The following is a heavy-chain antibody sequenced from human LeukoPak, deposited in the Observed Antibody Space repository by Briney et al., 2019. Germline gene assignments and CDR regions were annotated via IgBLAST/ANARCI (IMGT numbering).Heavy chain of an antibody. J-gene: IGHJ4*02. Sequence: GASVKVSCKASGYTFTSYGISWVRQAPGQGLEWMGWVSGYNVNTNYAQKLQGRVTMTTDTITSTAYMELRSLRSDDTAVYYCAREGYCSGGTRYSGSIDYWGQGTLVTVSS. CDR1: GYTFTSYG. D-gene: IGHD2-15*01. CDR3: AREGYCSGGTRYSGSIDY. V-gene: IGHV1-18*01. CDR2: VSGYNVNT.